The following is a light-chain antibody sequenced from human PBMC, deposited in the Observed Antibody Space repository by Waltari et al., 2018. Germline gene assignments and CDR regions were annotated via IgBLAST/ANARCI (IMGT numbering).Light chain of an antibody. J-gene: IGLJ3*02. CDR1: SSDVGSYNL. CDR2: EGS. Sequence: QSALTQPASVSGSPGQSITISCTGTSSDVGSYNLVSWYRQLPGTAPKLMIYEGSKRPSGVSNRFSGSNAANTASLTISGLQAEDEADYYCCSYAGSSTWVFGGGTKLTVL. V-gene: IGLV2-23*01. CDR3: CSYAGSSTWV.